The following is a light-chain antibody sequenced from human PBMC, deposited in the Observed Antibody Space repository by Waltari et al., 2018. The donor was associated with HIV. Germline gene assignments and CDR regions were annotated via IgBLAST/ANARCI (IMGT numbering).Light chain of an antibody. CDR3: QQYSSYL. CDR2: KAS. V-gene: IGKV1-5*03. Sequence: DIQMTQSPSTLSASVGDRVTITFRASQSISSWLAWYQQKPGKAPKLLIYKASSLESGVPSRFSGSGSGTEFTLTISSLQPDDFATYYCQQYSSYLFGPGTKVDMK. J-gene: IGKJ3*01. CDR1: QSISSW.